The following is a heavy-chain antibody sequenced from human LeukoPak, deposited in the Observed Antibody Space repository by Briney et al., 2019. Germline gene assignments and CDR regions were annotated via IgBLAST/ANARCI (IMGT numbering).Heavy chain of an antibody. J-gene: IGHJ6*03. D-gene: IGHD3-16*01. CDR1: GSLSGYA. CDR3: ARCALGVWADNYYMDV. V-gene: IGHV3-21*01. CDR2: ISSSGSYI. Sequence: GGSLRLSCEASGSLSGYAMSWARQAPGKGLEWVLSISSSGSYIYYADSVKGRFTISRDNARNSVFLQMNSLRAEDTAIYYCARCALGVWADNYYMDVWGNGTTVTVSS.